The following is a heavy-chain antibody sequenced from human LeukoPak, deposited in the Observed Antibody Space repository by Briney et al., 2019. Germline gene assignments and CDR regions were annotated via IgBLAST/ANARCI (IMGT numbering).Heavy chain of an antibody. D-gene: IGHD6-13*01. Sequence: SQTLSLTCAVSGGSISSGGYSWSWIRQPPGKGLEWIGYIYHSGSTYYNPSLKSRVTISVDRSKNQFSLKLSSMTAADTAVYYCARWTAAAGTSFDIWGQGTMVTVSS. CDR2: IYHSGST. CDR3: ARWTAAAGTSFDI. V-gene: IGHV4-30-2*02. CDR1: GGSISSGGYS. J-gene: IGHJ3*02.